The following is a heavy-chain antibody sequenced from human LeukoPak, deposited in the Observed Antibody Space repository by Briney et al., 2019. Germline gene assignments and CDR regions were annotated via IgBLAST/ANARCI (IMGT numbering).Heavy chain of an antibody. CDR3: ARHDCDSSRCSVNWFDP. V-gene: IGHV4-39*01. J-gene: IGHJ5*02. CDR2: IYDSGNT. D-gene: IGHD2/OR15-2a*01. Sequence: PSETLSLTCTVSGVSMSSSPYCWGWIRQPPGKGLEWIGTIYDSGNTNYNPSLRSRLTISVDTSRNQFSLKLSSVTAADTAVYYCARHDCDSSRCSVNWFDPWGQGTLVTVSS. CDR1: GVSMSSSPYC.